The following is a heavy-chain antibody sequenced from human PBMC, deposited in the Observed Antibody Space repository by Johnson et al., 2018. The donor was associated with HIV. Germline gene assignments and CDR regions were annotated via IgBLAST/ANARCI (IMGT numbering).Heavy chain of an antibody. D-gene: IGHD1-1*01. CDR1: GFTFSSYA. J-gene: IGHJ3*02. V-gene: IGHV3-30*04. Sequence: QVQLVESGGALIQPVGSLRLSCAASGFTFSSYAMHWVRQAPAKGLEWVAVISYDGSDKDYADSVKGRFTISRDSSKNTLYLQMNSLRAEDTAVYYCARDGSNFGAFDIWGQGTMVTVSS. CDR3: ARDGSNFGAFDI. CDR2: ISYDGSDK.